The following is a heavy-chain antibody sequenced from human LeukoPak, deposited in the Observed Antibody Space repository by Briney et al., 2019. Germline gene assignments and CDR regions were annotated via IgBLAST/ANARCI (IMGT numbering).Heavy chain of an antibody. J-gene: IGHJ3*02. CDR1: GYPFTTYW. D-gene: IGHD2-15*01. CDR2: IYPGDSDT. CDR3: ASSTKGYCSGGSCPGAFDI. Sequence: GASLKISCEGSGYPFTTYWLYWVRPLPGKGLEWMGIIYPGDSDTRYSPSFQGQVTISADKSISTAYLQWSSLKASDTAMYYCASSTKGYCSGGSCPGAFDIWGQGTMVTVSS. V-gene: IGHV5-51*01.